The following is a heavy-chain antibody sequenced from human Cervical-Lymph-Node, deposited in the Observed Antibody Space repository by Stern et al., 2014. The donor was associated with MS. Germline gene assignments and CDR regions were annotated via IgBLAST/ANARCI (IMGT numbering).Heavy chain of an antibody. J-gene: IGHJ6*02. CDR1: GFALRSYG. D-gene: IGHD2-15*01. CDR2: ISNDGNEK. V-gene: IGHV3-30*18. Sequence: MQLVESGGGVVQPGRSLRLSCAASGFALRSYGMHWVRQAPGKGLEWVAVISNDGNEKYYAYSVKGRFTISRDNSKNTLSLQMNSLKTEDTAVYYCAKDRLFCSGGGCYAMDVWGQGTTVTVSS. CDR3: AKDRLFCSGGGCYAMDV.